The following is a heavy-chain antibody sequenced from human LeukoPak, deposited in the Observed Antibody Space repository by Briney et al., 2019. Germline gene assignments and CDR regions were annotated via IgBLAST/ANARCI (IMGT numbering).Heavy chain of an antibody. Sequence: GGSLRLSCAASGFTFTNYWMSWVRQAPGKGLELVANIKQDRSEKYYVDSVKGRFTISRDNAKNSLYLQMNILRAEDTAVYYCARAFSTTAFDYWGQGTLVTVSS. CDR1: GFTFTNYW. CDR2: IKQDRSEK. J-gene: IGHJ4*02. D-gene: IGHD4-17*01. CDR3: ARAFSTTAFDY. V-gene: IGHV3-7*01.